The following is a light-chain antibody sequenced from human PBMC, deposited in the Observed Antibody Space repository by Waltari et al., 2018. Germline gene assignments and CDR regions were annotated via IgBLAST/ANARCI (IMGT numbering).Light chain of an antibody. Sequence: QSALTQPASVSGSPGQSVTIFCAGTSNDVGGYNSVSWYQEHPGHAPRVIIYDVSDRPSGVSDRFSGSTSGNTASLTISGLQAEDEADYYCSSQSSNDVVLFGGGTKLTVL. J-gene: IGLJ2*01. CDR3: SSQSSNDVVL. CDR2: DVS. V-gene: IGLV2-14*01. CDR1: SNDVGGYNS.